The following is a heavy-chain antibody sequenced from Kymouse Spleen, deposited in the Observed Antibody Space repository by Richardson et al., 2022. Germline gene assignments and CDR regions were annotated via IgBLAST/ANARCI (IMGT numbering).Heavy chain of an antibody. CDR2: ISWNSGSI. CDR3: AKDKYSSSSSDY. CDR1: GFTFDDYA. D-gene: IGHD6-6*01. J-gene: IGHJ4*02. Sequence: EVQLVESGGGLVQPGRSLRLSCAASGFTFDDYAMHWVRQAPGKGLEWVSGISWNSGSIGYADSVKGRFTISRDNAKNSLYLQMNSLRAEDTALYYCAKDKYSSSSSDYWGQGTLVTVSS. V-gene: IGHV3-9*01.